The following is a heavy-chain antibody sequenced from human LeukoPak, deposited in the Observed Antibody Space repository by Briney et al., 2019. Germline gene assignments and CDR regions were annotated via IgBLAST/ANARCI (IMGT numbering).Heavy chain of an antibody. D-gene: IGHD3-22*01. V-gene: IGHV1-8*01. Sequence: ASVKVSCKASGYTFTSYDINWVRQATGQGLEWMGWMNPNSGNTGYAQKFQGRVTMTRNTSISTAYMELSSLRSADTAVYYCVRPPLYYYDSSGYSATDYWGQGTLVTVSS. CDR2: MNPNSGNT. CDR3: VRPPLYYYDSSGYSATDY. CDR1: GYTFTSYD. J-gene: IGHJ4*02.